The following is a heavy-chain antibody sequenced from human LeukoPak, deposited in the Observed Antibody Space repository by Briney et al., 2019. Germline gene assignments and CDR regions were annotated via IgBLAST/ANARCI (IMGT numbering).Heavy chain of an antibody. J-gene: IGHJ5*02. Sequence: SETLSLTCTVSGGSISSYYWSWIRQPPGKGLEWIGYIYYSGSTNYNPSLKSRVTISVDTSKNQFSLKLSSVTAADAAVYYCARVVEMATIWSWGQGTLVTVSS. CDR3: ARVVEMATIWS. CDR1: GGSISSYY. D-gene: IGHD5-24*01. V-gene: IGHV4-59*01. CDR2: IYYSGST.